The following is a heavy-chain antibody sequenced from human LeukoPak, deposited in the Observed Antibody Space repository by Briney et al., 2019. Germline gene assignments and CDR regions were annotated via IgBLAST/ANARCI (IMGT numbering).Heavy chain of an antibody. V-gene: IGHV3-15*01. CDR3: AKDVSFTGGRSLMY. CDR1: GLPFSDAW. CDR2: IKSKGGGGTT. D-gene: IGHD2-8*02. J-gene: IGHJ4*02. Sequence: PGGSLRLSCAASGLPFSDAWMTWVRQAPGKGLEWVGRIKSKGGGGTTDYAAPVKGRFSISRDDSINTVYLQMNSLKTEDTALYYCAKDVSFTGGRSLMYWGQGTLVTVSS.